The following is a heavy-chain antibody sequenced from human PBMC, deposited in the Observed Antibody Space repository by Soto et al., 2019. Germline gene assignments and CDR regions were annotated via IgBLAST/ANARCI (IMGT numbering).Heavy chain of an antibody. CDR1: GGTFGSNA. J-gene: IGHJ6*02. CDR3: ARSQGSSTSLEIYYYYYYGMDV. V-gene: IGHV1-69*01. CDR2: IIPIPGTA. D-gene: IGHD2-2*01. Sequence: VQLVQSGTEVRKPGSSVKVSCKASGGTFGSNAISCVRQAPVQGLDWIGGIIPIPGTANYSQKFQGIVTIAADESTSTAYMELSSLRSEDTAVYYCARSQGSSTSLEIYYYYYYGMDVWGQGTTVTVSS.